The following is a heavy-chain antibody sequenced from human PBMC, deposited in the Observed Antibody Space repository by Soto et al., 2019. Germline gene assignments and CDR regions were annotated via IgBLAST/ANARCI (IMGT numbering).Heavy chain of an antibody. V-gene: IGHV4-59*01. Sequence: SETLSLTXTVSGGSISSYYWSWIRQPPGKGLEWIGYIYYSGSTNYNPSLKSRVTISVDTSKNQFSLKLSSVTAADTAVYYCARGDLVVVPAARGMHYYGMDVWGQGTTVTVSS. D-gene: IGHD2-2*01. CDR1: GGSISSYY. J-gene: IGHJ6*02. CDR2: IYYSGST. CDR3: ARGDLVVVPAARGMHYYGMDV.